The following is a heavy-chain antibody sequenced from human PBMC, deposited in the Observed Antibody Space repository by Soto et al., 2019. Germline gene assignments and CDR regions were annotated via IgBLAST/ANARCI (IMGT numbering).Heavy chain of an antibody. CDR1: GYTFSTFG. J-gene: IGHJ5*02. Sequence: QVQLVQSGAEVKKPGASVKVSCETSGYTFSTFGIPWVRQAPGQRLEWIGWINGGNGDTKYSQKFQGRVTITRDTTGRIASMKLTSLGPADTSVYYCPRDSTRVQVIITGWFDPGAQGTVVTFSS. V-gene: IGHV1-3*01. CDR2: INGGNGDT. CDR3: PRDSTRVQVIITGWFDP. D-gene: IGHD3-22*01.